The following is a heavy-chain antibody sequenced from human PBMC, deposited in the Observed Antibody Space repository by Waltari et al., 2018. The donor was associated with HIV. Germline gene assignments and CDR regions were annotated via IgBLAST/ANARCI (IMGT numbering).Heavy chain of an antibody. D-gene: IGHD2-15*01. CDR3: ARYVARGNWFDP. J-gene: IGHJ5*02. CDR1: GYTFTSYA. V-gene: IGHV1-3*01. CDR2: INAGNGNT. Sequence: QVQLVQSGAEVKKPGASVKVSCKASGYTFTSYAMHWVRQAPGQRLEWMGWINAGNGNTKYSQKFQGRVTITRDTSASTAYMELSSLRSEDTAVYYCARYVARGNWFDPWGQGTLVTVSS.